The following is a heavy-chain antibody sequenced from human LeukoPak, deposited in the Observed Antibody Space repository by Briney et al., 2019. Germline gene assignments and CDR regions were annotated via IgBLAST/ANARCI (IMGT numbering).Heavy chain of an antibody. D-gene: IGHD3-10*01. J-gene: IGHJ4*02. Sequence: GGSLRLSCAASGFTFSSYAMSWDRQAPGRGLEWVSAISGSGGSTYYADSVKGRFTISRDNSKNTLYLQMNSLRAEDTAVYYCANGHALLWFGELPLDYWGQGTLVTVSS. CDR3: ANGHALLWFGELPLDY. CDR1: GFTFSSYA. CDR2: ISGSGGST. V-gene: IGHV3-23*01.